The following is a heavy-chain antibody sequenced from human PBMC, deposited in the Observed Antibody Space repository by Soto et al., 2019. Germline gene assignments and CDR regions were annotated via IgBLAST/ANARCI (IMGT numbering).Heavy chain of an antibody. CDR2: IYYSGST. CDR3: ASLSLGYCSGGRCYRDAFDI. CDR1: GGSISSYY. V-gene: IGHV4-59*08. J-gene: IGHJ3*02. Sequence: SETLSLTCTVSGGSISSYYWSWIRQPPGKGLEWIGYIYYSGSTNYNPSLKSRVTISVDTSKNQFSLKLSSVTAADTAVYYCASLSLGYCSGGRCYRDAFDIWGRGTMVNVSS. D-gene: IGHD2-15*01.